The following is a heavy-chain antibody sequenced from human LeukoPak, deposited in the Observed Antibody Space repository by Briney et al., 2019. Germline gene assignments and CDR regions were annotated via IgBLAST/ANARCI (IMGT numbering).Heavy chain of an antibody. CDR3: ARDYGYGDYYWFDP. D-gene: IGHD4-17*01. CDR2: IYYSGST. Sequence: SETLSLTCTVSGGSISSYYWSWIRQPPGKGLEWIGFIYYSGSTNYNPYLKSRVTISVDTSKNQFSLKLSSVTAADTAVYYCARDYGYGDYYWFDPWGQGTLVTVSS. J-gene: IGHJ5*02. V-gene: IGHV4-59*01. CDR1: GGSISSYY.